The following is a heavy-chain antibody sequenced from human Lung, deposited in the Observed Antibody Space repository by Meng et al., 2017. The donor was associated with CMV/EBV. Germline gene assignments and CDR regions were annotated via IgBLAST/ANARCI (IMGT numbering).Heavy chain of an antibody. D-gene: IGHD2-2*02. CDR3: ARDRTGDCSSTSCYNYYYYYGMDV. J-gene: IGHJ6*02. V-gene: IGHV1-69*05. Sequence: SXXVSXKASGDTFSRYAISWVRQAPGQGLEWMGGIIPFFDTTNYAQKFQGRVTITTDESTSTAYMELSSLRSEDTAVYYCARDRTGDCSSTSCYNYYYYYGMDVXGQGXTVTVS. CDR2: IIPFFDTT. CDR1: GDTFSRYA.